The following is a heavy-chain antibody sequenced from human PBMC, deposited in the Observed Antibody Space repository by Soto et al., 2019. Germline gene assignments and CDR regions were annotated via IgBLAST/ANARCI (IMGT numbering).Heavy chain of an antibody. V-gene: IGHV4-39*01. CDR3: ARQPECQGSLSYIPYFDY. J-gene: IGHJ4*02. D-gene: IGHD3-16*02. CDR1: GGSISSSSYY. Sequence: SSESLSLTCTVSGGSISSSSYYWGWIRQPPGKGLEWIGSIYYSGSTYYNPSLKSRVTISVDTSKNEFSLKLTSVIAADTAVYFCARQPECQGSLSYIPYFDYLGQGTLVTVSS. CDR2: IYYSGST.